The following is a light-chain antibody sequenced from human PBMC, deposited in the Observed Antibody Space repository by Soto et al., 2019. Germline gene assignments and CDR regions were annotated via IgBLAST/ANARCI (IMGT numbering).Light chain of an antibody. CDR3: SSYTSNSTYV. J-gene: IGLJ1*01. CDR1: SSDLGSYNR. Sequence: QSVLTQPPSVSGSPGQSVTISCTGTSSDLGSYNRVSWYQQPPGTAPKLMIYEVSNRPSGVPDRFSGSKSGTTASLTISGLQAEDEADYHCSSYTSNSTYVFGIGTKVTVL. CDR2: EVS. V-gene: IGLV2-18*02.